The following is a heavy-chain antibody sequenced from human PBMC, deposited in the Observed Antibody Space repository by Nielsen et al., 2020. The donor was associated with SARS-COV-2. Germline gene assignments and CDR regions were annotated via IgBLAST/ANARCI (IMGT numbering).Heavy chain of an antibody. D-gene: IGHD4-23*01. J-gene: IGHJ6*02. CDR2: INHSGST. CDR3: ARGWRATVVTRPYYYGIEV. Sequence: SQTLSLTCAVYGGSFSGYYWSWIRQPPGKGLEWIGEINHSGSTNYNPSLKSRVTISVDTSKNQFSLKLSSVTAADTAVYYCARGWRATVVTRPYYYGIEVWGQGTTVTVSS. V-gene: IGHV4-34*01. CDR1: GGSFSGYY.